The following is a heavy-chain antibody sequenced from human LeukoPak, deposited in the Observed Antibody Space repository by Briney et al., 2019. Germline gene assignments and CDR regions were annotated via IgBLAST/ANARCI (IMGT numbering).Heavy chain of an antibody. CDR1: GFTFSSYT. D-gene: IGHD3-22*01. CDR3: ARDSYYYDSSGYYYAYFDY. CDR2: ITTSDGNT. V-gene: IGHV3-23*01. Sequence: GSLRLSCAASGFTFSSYTMSWVRQAPGKGLEWVSTITTSDGNTYYADSVKGRFTISRDNSKNTLYLQMNSLRAEDTAVYYCARDSYYYDSSGYYYAYFDYWGQGTLVTVSS. J-gene: IGHJ4*02.